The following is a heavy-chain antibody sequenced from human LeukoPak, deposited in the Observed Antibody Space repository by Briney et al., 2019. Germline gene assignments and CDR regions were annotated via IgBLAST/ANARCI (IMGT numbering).Heavy chain of an antibody. CDR2: ISGSGGAI. CDR3: ARVRSGLHMDV. D-gene: IGHD2-15*01. CDR1: GFTFSTYE. J-gene: IGHJ6*02. V-gene: IGHV3-48*03. Sequence: PGGSLRLSCAASGFTFSTYEMNWVRQAPGKGLEWVSHISGSGGAIYYADSVKGRFTISRDNAKNSLYLQMNSLRAEDTAVYYCARVRSGLHMDVWGQGTTVTVSS.